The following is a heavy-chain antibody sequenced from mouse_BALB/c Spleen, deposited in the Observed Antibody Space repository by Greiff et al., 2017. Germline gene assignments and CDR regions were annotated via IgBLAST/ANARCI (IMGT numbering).Heavy chain of an antibody. CDR2: ISYSGST. J-gene: IGHJ4*01. Sequence: EVMLVESGPGLVKPSQSLSLTCTVTGYSITSDYAWNWIRQFPGNKLEWMGYISYSGSTSYNPSLKSRISITRDTSKNQFFLQLNSVTTEDTATYYCARSLITTGLYAMDYWGQGTSVTVSS. V-gene: IGHV3-2*02. CDR1: GYSITSDYA. CDR3: ARSLITTGLYAMDY. D-gene: IGHD2-4*01.